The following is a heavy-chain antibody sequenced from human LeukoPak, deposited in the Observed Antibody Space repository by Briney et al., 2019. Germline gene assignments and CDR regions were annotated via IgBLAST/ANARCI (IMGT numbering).Heavy chain of an antibody. CDR2: INPNSGGT. J-gene: IGHJ5*02. CDR3: ARSHGGITIRNWFDP. Sequence: VASMKVSCKASGYTFTGYYIHWLRQAPGQGLEWMGFINPNSGGTNYAQKFQGRVTMTRDTSISTAYMELSRLRSDDTAVYYCARSHGGITIRNWFDPWGQGTLVTVSS. D-gene: IGHD3-3*01. CDR1: GYTFTGYY. V-gene: IGHV1-2*02.